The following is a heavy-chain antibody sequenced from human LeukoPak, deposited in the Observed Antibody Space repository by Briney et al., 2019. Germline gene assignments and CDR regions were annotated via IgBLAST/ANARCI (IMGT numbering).Heavy chain of an antibody. CDR1: GGSISSYY. CDR3: ARHQLSRVYCSGGSCYWFDP. Sequence: SETLSLTCTVSGGSISSYYWNWIRQPAGKGLEWVGRIYTSGSTNYNPSLKSRVSMSVDTSKNQFSLKLSSVTAADTAVYYCARHQLSRVYCSGGSCYWFDPWGQGTLVTVSS. D-gene: IGHD2-15*01. V-gene: IGHV4-4*07. J-gene: IGHJ5*02. CDR2: IYTSGST.